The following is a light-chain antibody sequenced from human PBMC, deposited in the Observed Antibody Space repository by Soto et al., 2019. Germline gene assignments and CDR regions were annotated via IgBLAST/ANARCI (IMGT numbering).Light chain of an antibody. V-gene: IGKV4-1*01. CDR2: SAS. Sequence: DIVVTQSPDSLAVSLGERATINCKSSQSVLYRSNNKNKLAWYQQKQGQPPKPLLLSASIRESRAPDRLSGSGSETHLTITISSPQAEDVAVYYCQEYYSGRSTFGQGTKVDIK. CDR1: QSVLYRSNNKNK. J-gene: IGKJ1*01. CDR3: QEYYSGRST.